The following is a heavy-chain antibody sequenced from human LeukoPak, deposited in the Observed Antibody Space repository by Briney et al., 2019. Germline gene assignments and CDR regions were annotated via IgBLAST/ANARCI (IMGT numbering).Heavy chain of an antibody. J-gene: IGHJ4*02. D-gene: IGHD5-24*01. CDR3: ASTRWLQDTPDC. Sequence: ASVKVSCKASGYTFTGYYMHWVRQAPGQGLELMGRINPNSGGTNYAQNFQGRVTMTRDTSISTAYMELSRLRYDDTAVYYCASTRWLQDTPDCWGQGTLVTVSS. CDR1: GYTFTGYY. V-gene: IGHV1-2*06. CDR2: INPNSGGT.